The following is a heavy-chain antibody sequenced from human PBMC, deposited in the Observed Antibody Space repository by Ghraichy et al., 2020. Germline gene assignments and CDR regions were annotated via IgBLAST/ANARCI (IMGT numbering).Heavy chain of an antibody. Sequence: SETLSLTCAVSGQSISTKWWSWVRQPPGKGLEWIGEIHHSGSTNYNPSLKSRVTISLDESKNQFSLKLTSVTAADTAVYYCTRDGRDGYNLLHWGQGTLVTVSS. D-gene: IGHD5-24*01. CDR1: GQSISTKW. CDR2: IHHSGST. CDR3: TRDGRDGYNLLH. J-gene: IGHJ4*02. V-gene: IGHV4-4*02.